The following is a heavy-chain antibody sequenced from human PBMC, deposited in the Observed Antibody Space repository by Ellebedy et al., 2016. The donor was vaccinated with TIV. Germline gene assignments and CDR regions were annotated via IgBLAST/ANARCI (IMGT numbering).Heavy chain of an antibody. Sequence: PGGSLRLSCGASGFIFKNFLMYRVRQAPGKGPEWVSRISGDGRTTNYADSVKGRFSISRDNANNMVYLQMNSLRAEDTAVYYCTRDSGVAIMRYFDYWGQGTLVTVSS. V-gene: IGHV3-74*01. J-gene: IGHJ4*02. CDR3: TRDSGVAIMRYFDY. D-gene: IGHD5-24*01. CDR2: ISGDGRTT. CDR1: GFIFKNFL.